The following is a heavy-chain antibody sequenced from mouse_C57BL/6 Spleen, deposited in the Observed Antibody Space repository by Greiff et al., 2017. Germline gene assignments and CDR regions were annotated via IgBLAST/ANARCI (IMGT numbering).Heavy chain of an antibody. D-gene: IGHD1-1*01. CDR1: GYSFTGYY. CDR3: ARRYYGSSDWYFDV. J-gene: IGHJ1*03. V-gene: IGHV1-42*01. CDR2: INPSTGGT. Sequence: VQLKQSGPELVKPGASVKISCKASGYSFTGYYMNWVKQSPEKSLEWIGEINPSTGGTTYNQKFKAKATLTVDKSSSTAYMQLKSLTSEDSAVYYCARRYYGSSDWYFDVWGRGTTVTVSS.